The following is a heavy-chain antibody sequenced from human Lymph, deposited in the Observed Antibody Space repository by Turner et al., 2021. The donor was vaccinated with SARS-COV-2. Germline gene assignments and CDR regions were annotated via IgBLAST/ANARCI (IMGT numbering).Heavy chain of an antibody. D-gene: IGHD2-15*01. CDR2: IRSKAYGGTT. CDR3: TRVKYCTGGSCYGYHFDY. V-gene: IGHV3-49*04. J-gene: IGHJ4*02. CDR1: GFTFGDYA. Sequence: EVQLVESGGGLVQPGQSLRLSCTASGFTFGDYAMSWVRQAPGKGLEWCGFIRSKAYGGTTQYAASVKGRFTISRDDSKSIAYLQMNSLKTEDTAVYYCTRVKYCTGGSCYGYHFDYWGQGTLVTVSS.